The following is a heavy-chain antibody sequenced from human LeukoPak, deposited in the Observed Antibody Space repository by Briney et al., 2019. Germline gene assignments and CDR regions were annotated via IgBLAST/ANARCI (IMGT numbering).Heavy chain of an antibody. Sequence: GGSLRLSCAASGFTFSSYAMSWVRQAPGKGLEWVSTISVSGGSTYYADSVKGRFTISRDNSKNTLYLQMNSLRAEDTAVYYCAKGYASGSYSTFDYWGQGTLVTVSS. J-gene: IGHJ4*02. D-gene: IGHD3-10*01. CDR3: AKGYASGSYSTFDY. CDR1: GFTFSSYA. CDR2: ISVSGGST. V-gene: IGHV3-23*01.